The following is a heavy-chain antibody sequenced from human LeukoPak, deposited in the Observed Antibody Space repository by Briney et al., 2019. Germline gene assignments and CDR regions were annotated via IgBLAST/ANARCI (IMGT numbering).Heavy chain of an antibody. CDR1: GGSFSGFY. CDR3: ARGRRNYYDSSGYYRPPFDY. V-gene: IGHV4-34*01. Sequence: SETLSLTCAVYGGSFSGFYWSWIRQPPGKGLEWIGETYHSGSTNYNPSLKSRVTISVDTSKNQFSLKLSSVTAADTAVYYCARGRRNYYDSSGYYRPPFDYWGQGTLVTVSS. J-gene: IGHJ4*02. CDR2: TYHSGST. D-gene: IGHD3-22*01.